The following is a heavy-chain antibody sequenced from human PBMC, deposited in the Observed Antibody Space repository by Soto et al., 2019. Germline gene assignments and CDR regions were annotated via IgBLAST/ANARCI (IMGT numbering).Heavy chain of an antibody. J-gene: IGHJ4*02. CDR3: ARDLSNSPDYFDS. CDR2: IYYSGRT. D-gene: IGHD6-6*01. Sequence: SETVSLTCTVSGGSINNYEYYWTWIRQPPGKGLEWVGYIYYSGRTNYNPSLNSRLTISLDTSENQFSLKLTSVSAADTAVYYCARDLSNSPDYFDSWGQGTLVTVSS. V-gene: IGHV4-30-4*01. CDR1: GGSINNYEYY.